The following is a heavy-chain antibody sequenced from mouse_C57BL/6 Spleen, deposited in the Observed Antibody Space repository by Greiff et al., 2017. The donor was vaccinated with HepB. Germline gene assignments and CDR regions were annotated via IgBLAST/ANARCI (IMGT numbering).Heavy chain of an antibody. CDR1: GYAFSSYW. Sequence: QVQLQQSGAELVKPGASVKISCKASGYAFSSYWMNWVKQRPGKGLEWIGQIYPGDGDTNYNGKFKGKATLTADKSSSTAYMQLSSLTSEDSAVYFCARSWEGYGSSHFDYWGQGTTLTVSS. V-gene: IGHV1-80*01. J-gene: IGHJ2*01. D-gene: IGHD1-1*02. CDR3: ARSWEGYGSSHFDY. CDR2: IYPGDGDT.